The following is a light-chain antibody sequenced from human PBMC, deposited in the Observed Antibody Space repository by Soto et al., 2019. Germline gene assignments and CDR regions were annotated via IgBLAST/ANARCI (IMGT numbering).Light chain of an antibody. CDR1: QSVRTW. CDR3: LEYNSYLIYT. Sequence: DIQMTQSPSTLSASVGDRVTMTCRASQSVRTWLAWYQQKPGKAPKLLIYKASSLQSGVPSRFSGSGSGTDFTLTISRLQPDDFATYYCLEYNSYLIYTFGQGTKVDIK. V-gene: IGKV1-5*03. J-gene: IGKJ2*01. CDR2: KAS.